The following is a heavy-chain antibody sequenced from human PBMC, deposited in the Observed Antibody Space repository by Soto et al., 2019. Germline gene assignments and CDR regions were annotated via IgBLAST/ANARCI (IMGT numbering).Heavy chain of an antibody. CDR1: GGSVSSGDYY. CDR3: ARIPVDTSMIYWLDP. D-gene: IGHD5-18*01. Sequence: SETLSLTCTVSGGSVSSGDYYWSWIRQPPGKGLEWIGYIYYSGNTNYNPSLKSRVIISVDTSKNLFSLKMTSVTAADTAVYYCARIPVDTSMIYWLDPWGQGTLVTVSS. J-gene: IGHJ5*02. V-gene: IGHV4-61*08. CDR2: IYYSGNT.